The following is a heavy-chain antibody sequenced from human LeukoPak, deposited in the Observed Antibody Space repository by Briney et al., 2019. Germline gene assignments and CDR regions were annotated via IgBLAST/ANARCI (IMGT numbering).Heavy chain of an antibody. CDR2: VYYNGDT. CDR1: GGSISSSSHY. CDR3: ARTDYYDR. D-gene: IGHD3-22*01. J-gene: IGHJ4*02. Sequence: SETLSLTCTVSGGSISSSSHYWAWIRRPPGKGLEWIGSVYYNGDTHYSPSLKSPVTISVDTSKNQFSLRLSSVTAADTAVYYCARTDYYDRWGQGTLVTVSS. V-gene: IGHV4-39*01.